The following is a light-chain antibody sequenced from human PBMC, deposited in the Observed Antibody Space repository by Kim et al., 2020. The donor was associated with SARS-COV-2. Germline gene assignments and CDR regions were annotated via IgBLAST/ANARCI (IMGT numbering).Light chain of an antibody. Sequence: GTLSLSPGERATLSCRASQSVSRSYFAWYQQKPGQAPRLLIYGASSRATGIPDRFSGSGSGTDFTLTISRLEPEDFAVYYCQRAYTFGQGTKLEI. CDR2: GAS. CDR3: QRAYT. V-gene: IGKV3-20*01. CDR1: QSVSRSY. J-gene: IGKJ2*01.